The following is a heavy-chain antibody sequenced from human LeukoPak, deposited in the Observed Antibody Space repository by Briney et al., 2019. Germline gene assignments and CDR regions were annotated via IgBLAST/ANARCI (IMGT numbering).Heavy chain of an antibody. D-gene: IGHD2-2*03. J-gene: IGHJ5*02. CDR1: GGSISSYY. CDR3: ARAPSPMDNWFDP. V-gene: IGHV4-59*01. Sequence: SETLSLTCTVSGGSISSYYWSWLRQPPGKGLEWIGYIYYSGSTNYNPSLKSRVTISVDTSKNQFSLKLSSVTAADTAVYYCARAPSPMDNWFDPWGQGTLVTVSS. CDR2: IYYSGST.